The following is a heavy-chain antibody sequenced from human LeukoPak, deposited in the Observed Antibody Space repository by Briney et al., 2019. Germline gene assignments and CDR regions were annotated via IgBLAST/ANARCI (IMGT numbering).Heavy chain of an antibody. J-gene: IGHJ3*02. V-gene: IGHV3-74*01. CDR3: ARDDPRPGDAFDM. CDR2: IDYDGSST. Sequence: GGSLRLSCVASGFSLSGYWMHWVRRAPGKGLVWVSRIDYDGSSTIYADSVKGRFTISRDNAKNTLYLQMSSLTAEDTALYYCARDDPRPGDAFDMWGQGTLVTVSS. CDR1: GFSLSGYW.